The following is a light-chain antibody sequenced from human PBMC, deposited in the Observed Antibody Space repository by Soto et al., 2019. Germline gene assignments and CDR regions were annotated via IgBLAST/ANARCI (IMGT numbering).Light chain of an antibody. CDR2: DVS. J-gene: IGLJ1*01. Sequence: QAVVTQPRSVSGSPGQSVTISCTGTNSDVGGYNYVSWYQQHPGKAPKLMIYDVSKRPSGVPDRFSGFKSGNTASLTISGLQAEDEADYSCCSHAGTYIYVFGTGTKVTVL. CDR3: CSHAGTYIYV. V-gene: IGLV2-11*01. CDR1: NSDVGGYNY.